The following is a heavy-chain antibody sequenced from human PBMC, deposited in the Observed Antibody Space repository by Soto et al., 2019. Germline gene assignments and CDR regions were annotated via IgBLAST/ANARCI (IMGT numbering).Heavy chain of an antibody. CDR2: ISYDGSNK. D-gene: IGHD2-21*02. CDR1: LFTFSSYG. CDR3: ARGGDPDY. Sequence: PVWSLRLSCSASLFTFSSYGMHWVRQAPGKGLEWVAVISYDGSNKYYADSVKGRFTISRDNSKNTLYLQMNNLRAEDTAVYYCARGGDPDYWGQGTLVTVSS. J-gene: IGHJ4*02. V-gene: IGHV3-30*03.